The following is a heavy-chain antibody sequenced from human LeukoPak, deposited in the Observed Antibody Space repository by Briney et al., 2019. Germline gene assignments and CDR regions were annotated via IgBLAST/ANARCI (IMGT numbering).Heavy chain of an antibody. CDR2: IYHSGST. Sequence: ASETLSLTCTVSGYSISSGYYWGWIRQPPGKGLEWIGSIYHSGSTYYNPSLKSRVTISVDTSKNQFSLKLRSVTAADTAVYYCARDMKRSRARWENLGFDPWGQGTLVTVSS. D-gene: IGHD1-26*01. CDR1: GYSISSGYY. V-gene: IGHV4-38-2*02. J-gene: IGHJ5*02. CDR3: ARDMKRSRARWENLGFDP.